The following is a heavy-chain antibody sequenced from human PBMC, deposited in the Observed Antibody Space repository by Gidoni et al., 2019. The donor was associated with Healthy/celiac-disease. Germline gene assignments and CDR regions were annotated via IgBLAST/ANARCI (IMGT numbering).Heavy chain of an antibody. V-gene: IGHV4-4*07. Sequence: QVQLQESGPGLVKPSETLSLTCTVSGGSISSYYWSWIRQPAGKGLEWIGRIYTSGCTNYNPPLKSRVTMSVDTSKNQFSLKLSSVTAADTAVYYCARESIAARIYYYYGMDVWGQGTTVTVSS. D-gene: IGHD6-6*01. CDR1: GGSISSYY. CDR2: IYTSGCT. J-gene: IGHJ6*02. CDR3: ARESIAARIYYYYGMDV.